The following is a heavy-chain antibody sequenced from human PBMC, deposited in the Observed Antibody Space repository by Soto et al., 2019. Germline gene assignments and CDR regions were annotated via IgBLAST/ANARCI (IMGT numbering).Heavy chain of an antibody. Sequence: SETLSLTCTVSGGSVLSYYWSWIRQPPGKGLEWIGYIYYSGSTNYNPSLKSRVTISVDTSKNQFSLKLSSVTAADTAVYYCASTYYDTSGFDYWGQGTLVTAPQ. V-gene: IGHV4-59*02. CDR3: ASTYYDTSGFDY. CDR2: IYYSGST. J-gene: IGHJ4*02. CDR1: GGSVLSYY. D-gene: IGHD3-22*01.